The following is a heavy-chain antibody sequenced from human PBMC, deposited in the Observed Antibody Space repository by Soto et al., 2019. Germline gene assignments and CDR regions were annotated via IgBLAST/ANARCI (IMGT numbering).Heavy chain of an antibody. D-gene: IGHD3-10*01. J-gene: IGHJ5*02. CDR2: IYYTGST. CDR1: GGSISSYS. Sequence: PSANLSLTSSVSGGSISSYSWNWIRQPPGKGLEWIGYIYYTGSTNYNPSLKSRVTISLDTSKNQLSLKLSSVTAADTAVYYCARGGYHYGPGTLDAWGQGTLVTVSS. CDR3: ARGGYHYGPGTLDA. V-gene: IGHV4-59*01.